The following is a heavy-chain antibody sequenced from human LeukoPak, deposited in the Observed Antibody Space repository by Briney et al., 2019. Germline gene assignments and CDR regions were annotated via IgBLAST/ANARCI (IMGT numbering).Heavy chain of an antibody. CDR3: ARDFYTSSWYWFDP. V-gene: IGHV3-7*01. Sequence: GGSLRLSCSASGFTFNRFYLHWVRQAPGKGLEWVANIKQDGSDKYYVDSVKGRFTISRDNTKNSLFLQMNNLRAEDTAVYYCARDFYTSSWYWFDPWGQGTLVTVSS. J-gene: IGHJ5*02. CDR1: GFTFNRFY. D-gene: IGHD6-13*01. CDR2: IKQDGSDK.